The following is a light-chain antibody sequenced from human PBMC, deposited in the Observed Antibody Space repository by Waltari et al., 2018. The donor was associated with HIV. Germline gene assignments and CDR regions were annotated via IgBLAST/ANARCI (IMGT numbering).Light chain of an antibody. V-gene: IGLV2-23*02. CDR3: CSYAGSSTFAV. J-gene: IGLJ2*01. Sequence: QSALTQPASVSGSPGQSSTISCTGPSSEVGGYNYVSWYQQHPGKAPKLMIYDVSKRPSGVSNRFSGSKSGNTASLTISGLQAEDESDYYCCSYAGSSTFAVFGGGTKLTVL. CDR2: DVS. CDR1: SSEVGGYNY.